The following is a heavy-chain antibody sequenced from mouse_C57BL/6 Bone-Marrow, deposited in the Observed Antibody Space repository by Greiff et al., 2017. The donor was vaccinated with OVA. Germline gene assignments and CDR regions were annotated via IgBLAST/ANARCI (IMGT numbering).Heavy chain of an antibody. D-gene: IGHD2-2*01. CDR3: AKGIYYGFYAMDY. CDR2: IYPGSGST. Sequence: VQLQQSGAELVKPGASVKMSCKASGYTFTSYWITWVKQRPGQGLEWIGDIYPGSGSTNYNEKFKSKATLTVDTSSSTAYMQLSSLTSDDSAVYYCAKGIYYGFYAMDYWGQGTSVTVSS. CDR1: GYTFTSYW. J-gene: IGHJ4*01. V-gene: IGHV1-55*01.